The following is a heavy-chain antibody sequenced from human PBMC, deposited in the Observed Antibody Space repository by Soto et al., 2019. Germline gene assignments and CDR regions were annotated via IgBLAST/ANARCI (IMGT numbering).Heavy chain of an antibody. Sequence: QVQLVQSGAEVKKPGSSVKVSCKASGGTFSSYAISWVRQAPGQGLEWMGGIIPIFGTANYAQKFQGRVTITADESTSTAYMELSSLRSEDTAVYYCARDVQGLDFWSGYVHTNWFDPWGQGTLVTVSS. V-gene: IGHV1-69*01. CDR1: GGTFSSYA. J-gene: IGHJ5*02. CDR2: IIPIFGTA. CDR3: ARDVQGLDFWSGYVHTNWFDP. D-gene: IGHD3-3*01.